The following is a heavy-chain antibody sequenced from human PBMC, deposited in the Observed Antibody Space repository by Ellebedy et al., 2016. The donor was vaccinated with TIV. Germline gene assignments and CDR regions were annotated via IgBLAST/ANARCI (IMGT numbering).Heavy chain of an antibody. CDR1: GFTFSSYA. Sequence: GGSLRLSXAASGFTFSSYAMSWVRQAPGKGLEWVSAISGSGGSTYYADSVKGRFTISRDNSKNTLYLQMNSLRAEDTAVYYCAKWATVGFSSSADYWGQGTLVTVSS. J-gene: IGHJ4*02. V-gene: IGHV3-23*01. D-gene: IGHD6-13*01. CDR2: ISGSGGST. CDR3: AKWATVGFSSSADY.